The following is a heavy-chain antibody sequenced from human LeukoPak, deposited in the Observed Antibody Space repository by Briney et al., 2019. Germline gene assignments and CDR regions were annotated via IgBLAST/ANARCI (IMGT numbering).Heavy chain of an antibody. CDR1: GFTFSSYA. V-gene: IGHV3-23*01. CDR2: ISGSGGST. D-gene: IGHD1-14*01. J-gene: IGHJ6*02. Sequence: GASLRLSCAASGFTFSSYAMSWVRQAPGKGLEWVSAISGSGGSTYYADSVKGRFTISRDNSKNKLYLQMNSLRAEDTAVYYCAKKRQPGYYYYYYGMDVWGQGTTVTVSS. CDR3: AKKRQPGYYYYYYGMDV.